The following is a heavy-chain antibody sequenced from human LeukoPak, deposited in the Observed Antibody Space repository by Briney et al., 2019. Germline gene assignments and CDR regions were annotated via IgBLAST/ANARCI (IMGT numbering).Heavy chain of an antibody. CDR2: IYSSGST. Sequence: SETLSLTCNVSGGSIRGYYWSWIRQPPGKGLEWIGYIYSSGSTNYSPSLKSRVTMSVDTSKNQFSLKVSSVTAADTAVYYCARVFDSGSQAYFYYMDVWGKGTTVTIFS. V-gene: IGHV4-59*01. D-gene: IGHD3-10*01. J-gene: IGHJ6*03. CDR1: GGSIRGYY. CDR3: ARVFDSGSQAYFYYMDV.